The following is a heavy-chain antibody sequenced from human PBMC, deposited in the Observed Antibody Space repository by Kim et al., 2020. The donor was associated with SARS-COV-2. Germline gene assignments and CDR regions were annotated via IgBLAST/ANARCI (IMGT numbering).Heavy chain of an antibody. Sequence: GGSLRLSCAASEFTFRSYTMNWVRQAPGKGLEWVSSISSSSSYIYYADSVKGRFTISRDNAKNSLYLQMNSLRAEDTAVYYCARDASSSWSYAFDDWGQGTLVTVSS. J-gene: IGHJ4*02. CDR1: EFTFRSYT. CDR3: ARDASSSWSYAFDD. CDR2: ISSSSSYI. D-gene: IGHD6-13*01. V-gene: IGHV3-21*04.